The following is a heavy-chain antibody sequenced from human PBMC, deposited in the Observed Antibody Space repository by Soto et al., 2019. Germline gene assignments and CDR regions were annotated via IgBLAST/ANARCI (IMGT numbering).Heavy chain of an antibody. CDR3: AKGLINGRWYAED. Sequence: EVHLLESGGGLVHPGESLRLSCGASGFPFSTCVMTWVRQAPGKGLAWVSCITDSGTGTYYADSVKGRFTISRDNSKNTMYLQMNNLRAEDTGVYYCAKGLINGRWYAEDWGQGTLVTVSS. J-gene: IGHJ4*02. CDR1: GFPFSTCV. V-gene: IGHV3-23*01. D-gene: IGHD6-13*01. CDR2: ITDSGTGT.